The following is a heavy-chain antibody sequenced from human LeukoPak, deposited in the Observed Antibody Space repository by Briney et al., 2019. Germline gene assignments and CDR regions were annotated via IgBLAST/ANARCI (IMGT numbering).Heavy chain of an antibody. Sequence: SETLSLTCTVSGGSISSYYWSWIRQPAGKGLEWIGRIYTSGSTNYNPSLKSRVTMSVDTSKNQFSLKLSSVTAADTAVYYCARGPPRGYDILTGYYHTFDYWGQGTLVTVSS. CDR2: IYTSGST. V-gene: IGHV4-4*07. CDR1: GGSISSYY. J-gene: IGHJ4*02. CDR3: ARGPPRGYDILTGYYHTFDY. D-gene: IGHD3-9*01.